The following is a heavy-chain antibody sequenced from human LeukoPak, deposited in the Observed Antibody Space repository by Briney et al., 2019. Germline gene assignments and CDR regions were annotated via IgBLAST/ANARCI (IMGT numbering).Heavy chain of an antibody. Sequence: SETLSLTCAVYGGSFSGHYWSWIRQPPGKGLEWIGEINHSGSTNYNPSLKSRVTISVDTSKNQFSLKLSSVTAADTAVYYCARGLGYGDQDYWGQGTLVTVSS. V-gene: IGHV4-34*01. CDR2: INHSGST. CDR3: ARGLGYGDQDY. D-gene: IGHD5-18*01. J-gene: IGHJ4*02. CDR1: GGSFSGHY.